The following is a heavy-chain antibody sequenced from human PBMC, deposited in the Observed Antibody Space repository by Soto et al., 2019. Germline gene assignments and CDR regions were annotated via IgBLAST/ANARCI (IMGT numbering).Heavy chain of an antibody. J-gene: IGHJ6*02. Sequence: ASVKVSCKASGYSFTDYHIHWVRQAPGQGLEWLGRINPKSGGTSTAQKLQGRVTMTTDTSTSTAYMELRSLRSDDTAVYYCARDRGVEMATIRGVYYYYYGMDVWGQGTTVTVSS. CDR2: INPKSGGT. D-gene: IGHD5-12*01. CDR1: GYSFTDYH. V-gene: IGHV1-2*06. CDR3: ARDRGVEMATIRGVYYYYYGMDV.